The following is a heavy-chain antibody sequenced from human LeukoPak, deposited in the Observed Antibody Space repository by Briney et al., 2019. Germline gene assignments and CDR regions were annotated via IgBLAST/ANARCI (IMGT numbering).Heavy chain of an antibody. CDR1: GFTFDDYA. Sequence: GGSLRLSCAASGFTFDDYAMHWVRQAPGKGLKWVSGISWNSGSIGYADSVKGRFTISRDNAKNSLYLQMNSLRAEDTALYYCAKALGGGFGELDYWGQGTLVTVSS. D-gene: IGHD3-10*01. CDR2: ISWNSGSI. J-gene: IGHJ4*02. CDR3: AKALGGGFGELDY. V-gene: IGHV3-9*01.